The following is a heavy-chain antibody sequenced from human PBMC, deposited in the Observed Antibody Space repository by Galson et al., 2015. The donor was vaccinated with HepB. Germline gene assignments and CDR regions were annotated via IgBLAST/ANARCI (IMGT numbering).Heavy chain of an antibody. CDR2: ISSNGGST. CDR1: GFTFSSYA. CDR3: VKSEDIVVVPAAPLSYYGMDV. J-gene: IGHJ6*02. V-gene: IGHV3-64D*06. D-gene: IGHD2-2*01. Sequence: SLRLSCAASGFTFSSYAMHWVRRAPGKGLEYVSAISSNGGSTYYADSVKGRFTISRDNSKNTLYLQMSSLRAEDTAVYYCVKSEDIVVVPAAPLSYYGMDVWGQGTTVTVSS.